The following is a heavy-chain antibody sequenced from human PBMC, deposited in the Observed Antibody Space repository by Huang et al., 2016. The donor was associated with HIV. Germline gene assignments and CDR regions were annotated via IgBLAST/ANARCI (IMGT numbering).Heavy chain of an antibody. J-gene: IGHJ4*02. CDR3: ARGFQAKPGDY. Sequence: EVHLVESGGGLVRPGRSLRLSCAASGFTFRSYWMNWVRQAQGRGLELVANINLDGSERFYVDSVRGRFTISRDNANNSVSLQLNSLKAEDTGVYYCARGFQAKPGDYWGQGTLVTVSS. CDR2: INLDGSER. CDR1: GFTFRSYW. V-gene: IGHV3-7*01.